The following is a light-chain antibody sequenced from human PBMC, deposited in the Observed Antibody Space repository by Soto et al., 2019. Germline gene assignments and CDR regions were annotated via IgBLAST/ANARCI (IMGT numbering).Light chain of an antibody. J-gene: IGLJ2*01. CDR3: GADHGSGSNFVV. Sequence: QSVLTQPPSASASLGASVTLTCTLSSGYSNYKVDWYQQRPGKGPRFVMRVGTGGIVGSKGDGIPDRFSVLGSGLNRYLTIKNIQEEDESADRCGADHGSGSNFVVFGGGTKLTVL. CDR1: SGYSNYK. V-gene: IGLV9-49*01. CDR2: VGTGGIVG.